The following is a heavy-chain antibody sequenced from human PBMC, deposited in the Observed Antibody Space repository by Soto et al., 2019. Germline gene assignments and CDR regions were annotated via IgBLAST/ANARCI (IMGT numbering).Heavy chain of an antibody. D-gene: IGHD6-13*01. CDR1: EGTFNSYA. Sequence: QAQVVQSGAEVRKPGSSVKLSCKASEGTFNSYAIAWVRQAPGQGLEWMGGIIPYYNTLNYAQKFQDRVTITADDSPNTVYMELSSLRSDDTAVYFWASGASRWYPYFFDSWAQGPLVTVSS. J-gene: IGHJ4*02. CDR3: ASGASRWYPYFFDS. V-gene: IGHV1-69*01. CDR2: IIPYYNTL.